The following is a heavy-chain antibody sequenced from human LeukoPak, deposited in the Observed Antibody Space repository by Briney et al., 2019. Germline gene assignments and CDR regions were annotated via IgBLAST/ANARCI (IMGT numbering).Heavy chain of an antibody. J-gene: IGHJ4*02. CDR3: AKDSPSVTATPHDY. Sequence: GGSLRLSCAASGFTFSDYAMSWVRQAPGKGLDWVSTISSYGGITYYADSVKGRFTISRDNSKNTLYLQMNSLRAEDTAVYFCAKDSPSVTATPHDYWGQGALVTVSS. CDR2: ISSYGGIT. D-gene: IGHD2-21*02. V-gene: IGHV3-23*01. CDR1: GFTFSDYA.